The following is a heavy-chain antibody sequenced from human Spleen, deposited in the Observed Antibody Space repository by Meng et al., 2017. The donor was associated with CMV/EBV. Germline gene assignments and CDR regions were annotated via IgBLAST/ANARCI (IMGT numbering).Heavy chain of an antibody. Sequence: AYTFTGYYLHWVRQAPGQGLEWMGWINANSGGTNYAQKFQGRVTMTRDTAIGTAYMSLSRLRSDDTAVYYCARGSYYYDSSGPFDPWGQGTLVTVSS. J-gene: IGHJ5*02. CDR3: ARGSYYYDSSGPFDP. V-gene: IGHV1-2*02. D-gene: IGHD3-22*01. CDR2: INANSGGT. CDR1: AYTFTGYY.